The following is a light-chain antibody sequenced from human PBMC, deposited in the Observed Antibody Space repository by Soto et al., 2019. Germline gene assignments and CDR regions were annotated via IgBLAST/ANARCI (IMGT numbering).Light chain of an antibody. CDR3: LQDINYPWT. J-gene: IGKJ1*01. CDR2: AAS. V-gene: IGKV1-5*01. Sequence: DIQMTQSPSTLSASVVDRVTITCRASRSISSWLAWYQQKPGQAPKLLIYAASNLYTGVPSRFSGSGSGTDFTLAISSLQPEDSATYYCLQDINYPWTFGQGTKVDIK. CDR1: RSISSW.